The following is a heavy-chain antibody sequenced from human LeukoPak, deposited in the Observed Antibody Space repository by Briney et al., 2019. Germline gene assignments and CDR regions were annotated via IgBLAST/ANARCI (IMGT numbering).Heavy chain of an antibody. V-gene: IGHV3-7*01. D-gene: IGHD2-15*01. CDR2: IKQDGSEK. CDR1: GLTFSGQW. CDR3: ARESEGYCSGGSCYSSWFDP. J-gene: IGHJ5*02. Sequence: GGSLRLSCVASGLTFSGQWMSWVCQAPGKGLEWVANIKQDGSEKYYVDSVKGRFTISRDNAKNSLYLQMNSLRAEDTAVYYCARESEGYCSGGSCYSSWFDPWGQGTLVTVSS.